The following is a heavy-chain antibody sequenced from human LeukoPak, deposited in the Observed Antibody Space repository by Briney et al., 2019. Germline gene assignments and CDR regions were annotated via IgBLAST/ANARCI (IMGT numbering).Heavy chain of an antibody. D-gene: IGHD3-10*01. Sequence: GGSLRLSCAASGFTFDDYGMSWVRQAPGKGLEWVSGINWNGGSTGYADSVKGRFTISRDNAKNSLYLQMNSRRAEDTALYYCARDTYYYGSGSSVDYWGQGTLVTVSS. CDR1: GFTFDDYG. J-gene: IGHJ4*02. V-gene: IGHV3-20*04. CDR3: ARDTYYYGSGSSVDY. CDR2: INWNGGST.